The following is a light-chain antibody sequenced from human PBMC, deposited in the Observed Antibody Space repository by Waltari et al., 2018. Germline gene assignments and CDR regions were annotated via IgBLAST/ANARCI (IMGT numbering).Light chain of an antibody. CDR2: ATS. CDR3: QESYSNTRT. CDR1: QSISSY. V-gene: IGKV1-39*01. Sequence: DIQMTQSPSSLSASVGDRVTITCRASQSISSYLNWYQQKPGKAPKLLIYATSTLQSGVPSRFRGSGSGRAFTLIISSLQPEDFASYYCQESYSNTRTFGQGTKVEIK. J-gene: IGKJ1*01.